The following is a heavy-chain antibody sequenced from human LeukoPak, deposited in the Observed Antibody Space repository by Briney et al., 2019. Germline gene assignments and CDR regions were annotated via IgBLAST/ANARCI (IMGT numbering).Heavy chain of an antibody. CDR3: ARRSYSGSYYTHTPNFDY. J-gene: IGHJ4*02. Sequence: SETLSLTCAVYGGSFSGYYWSWIRQPPGKGLEWIGEINHSGSTNYNPSLKSRVTISVDTSKNQFSLKLSSVTAADTAVYYCARRSYSGSYYTHTPNFDYWGQGTLVTVSS. D-gene: IGHD1-26*01. V-gene: IGHV4-34*01. CDR2: INHSGST. CDR1: GGSFSGYY.